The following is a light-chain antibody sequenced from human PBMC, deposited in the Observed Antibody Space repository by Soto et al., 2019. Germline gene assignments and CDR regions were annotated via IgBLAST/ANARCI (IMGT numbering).Light chain of an antibody. CDR2: LNSDGSH. Sequence: QSVLTQSPSASASLGASVKLTCTLSSGHSSYAIAWHQQQPEKGPRYLMKLNSDGSHSKGDGIPDRFSGSSSGAERYLTISSLQSEDEADYYCQTWGTGPWVFGGGTKVTVL. CDR1: SGHSSYA. J-gene: IGLJ3*02. CDR3: QTWGTGPWV. V-gene: IGLV4-69*01.